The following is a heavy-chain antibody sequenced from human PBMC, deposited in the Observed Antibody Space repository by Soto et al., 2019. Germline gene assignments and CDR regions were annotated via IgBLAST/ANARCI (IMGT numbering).Heavy chain of an antibody. CDR3: AKERYGDYGGIDY. V-gene: IGHV3-23*01. D-gene: IGHD4-17*01. Sequence: SLRLSCAASGFTFSTYAIIWVRQAPGKGLEWVSVITGSGSSTYYADSVKGRFTISRDTSKNTLFLQMNSLRAEDTAVYYCAKERYGDYGGIDYWGQGTMVTVSS. CDR1: GFTFSTYA. CDR2: ITGSGSST. J-gene: IGHJ4*02.